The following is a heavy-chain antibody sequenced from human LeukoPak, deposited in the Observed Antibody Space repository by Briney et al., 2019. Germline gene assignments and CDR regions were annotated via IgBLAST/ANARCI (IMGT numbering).Heavy chain of an antibody. CDR2: TVNDGRNQ. V-gene: IGHV3-33*01. CDR1: GFTFSTYG. CDR3: VRDSITSDNSLDY. D-gene: IGHD4-23*01. J-gene: IGHJ4*02. Sequence: PGGSLRLSCAASGFTFSTYGMHWVRQAPGKGLEWVAVTVNDGRNQNYGDSVKGRFTISRDNSKNTLYLQMNSLRVEDTAVYYCVRDSITSDNSLDYWGQGTLVTVSS.